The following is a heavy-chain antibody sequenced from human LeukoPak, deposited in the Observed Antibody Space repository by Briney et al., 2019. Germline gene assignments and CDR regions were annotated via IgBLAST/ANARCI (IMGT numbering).Heavy chain of an antibody. J-gene: IGHJ4*02. D-gene: IGHD3-9*01. CDR2: IYPGNSDT. CDR1: GYYFTSYW. CDR3: ARLGILIGYWSAGAAPDY. Sequence: GESLKISCKGSGYYFTSYWIAWVRHMPGKGLEWMGIIYPGNSDTRYSPSFQGQVTISADKSISTAYLQWSSLKASDTAVYYCARLGILIGYWSAGAAPDYWGQGTLVTVSS. V-gene: IGHV5-51*01.